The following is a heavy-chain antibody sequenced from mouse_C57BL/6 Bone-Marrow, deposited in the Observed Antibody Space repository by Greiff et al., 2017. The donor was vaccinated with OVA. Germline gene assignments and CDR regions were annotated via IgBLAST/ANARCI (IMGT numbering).Heavy chain of an antibody. Sequence: SVPLSCQASGSTFTRYCLRWVTQRTGQGLEWIGVIYPRSGNTYYNEQFKGKATLTADKSSSTAYMELRSLTSEDSAVYFCARKDYDYDVSWFAYWGQGTLVTVSA. CDR1: GSTFTRYC. CDR2: IYPRSGNT. CDR3: ARKDYDYDVSWFAY. V-gene: IGHV1-81*01. D-gene: IGHD2-4*01. J-gene: IGHJ3*01.